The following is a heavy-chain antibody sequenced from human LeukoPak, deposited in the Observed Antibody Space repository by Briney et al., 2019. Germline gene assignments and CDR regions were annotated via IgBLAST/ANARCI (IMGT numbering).Heavy chain of an antibody. CDR2: IYHSGST. D-gene: IGHD3-16*01. CDR3: APAGEGWGSYDY. CDR1: GGSISSGGYS. J-gene: IGHJ4*02. Sequence: SQTLSLTCAVSGGSISSGGYSWSWIRQPPGKGLEWIGYIYHSGSTYYNPSLKSRVTISVDRSKNQFSLKLSSVTAADTAVYYCAPAGEGWGSYDYWGQGTLVTVPS. V-gene: IGHV4-30-2*01.